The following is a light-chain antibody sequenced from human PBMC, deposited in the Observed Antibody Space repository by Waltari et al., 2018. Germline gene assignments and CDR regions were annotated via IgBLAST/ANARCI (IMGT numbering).Light chain of an antibody. CDR3: QQYYTTPRT. Sequence: DIVMTQSPDSLAVSLGERATINCKSSQNILYSSNNKNYLAWYQQQPGQPPKLLIYWASTRESGVPDRFSGSGSGTDFTLTISSLQAEDVAVYYCQQYYTTPRTFGQGTKLEIK. CDR1: QNILYSSNNKNY. CDR2: WAS. V-gene: IGKV4-1*01. J-gene: IGKJ2*02.